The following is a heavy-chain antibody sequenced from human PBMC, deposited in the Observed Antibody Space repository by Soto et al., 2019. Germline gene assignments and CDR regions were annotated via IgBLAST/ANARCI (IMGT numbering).Heavy chain of an antibody. J-gene: IGHJ4*02. V-gene: IGHV3-23*01. CDR1: GFTFNNYA. CDR2: ISVSGGST. D-gene: IGHD3-22*01. Sequence: HPGGSLRLSCAASGFTFNNYAMSWVRQAPGKGLEWVSSISVSGGSTFYADSVKGRFTISRDNSKNTLYLQMNSLRAEDTAVYYCAESAPPSSGRYQYYFDYWGQGTLVTVSS. CDR3: AESAPPSSGRYQYYFDY.